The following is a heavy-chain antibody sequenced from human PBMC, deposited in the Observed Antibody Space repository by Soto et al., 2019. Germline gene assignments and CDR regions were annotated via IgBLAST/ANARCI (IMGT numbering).Heavy chain of an antibody. Sequence: LTCTVSSDSTSALYWAWVRQPAGNGLEWIGRIYRSGGTSYNPSLTGRVIMSLDTSKNTRYLQMNSLRAEDTAMYYCYYYDSSADGYNWLVPWGQGTLVTVSS. V-gene: IGHV4-4*07. D-gene: IGHD3-22*01. CDR2: IYRSGGT. J-gene: IGHJ5*02. CDR3: YYYDSSADGYNWLVP. CDR1: SDSTSALY.